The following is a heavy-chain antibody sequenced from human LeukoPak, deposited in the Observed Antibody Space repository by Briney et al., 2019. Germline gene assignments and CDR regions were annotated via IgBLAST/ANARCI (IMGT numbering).Heavy chain of an antibody. V-gene: IGHV1-69*13. J-gene: IGHJ4*02. CDR2: IIPIFGTA. D-gene: IGHD2-15*01. CDR3: ARPELKYCSGGSCYIPGDY. CDR1: GYTFTGYY. Sequence: SVKVSCKASGYTFTGYYMHWVRQAPGQGLEWMGGIIPIFGTANYAQKFQGRVTITADESTSTAYMELSSLRSEDTAVYYCARPELKYCSGGSCYIPGDYWGQGTLVTVSS.